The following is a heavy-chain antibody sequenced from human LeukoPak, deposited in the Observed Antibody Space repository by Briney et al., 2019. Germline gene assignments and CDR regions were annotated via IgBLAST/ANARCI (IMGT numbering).Heavy chain of an antibody. CDR1: EFAFSTYN. J-gene: IGHJ3*02. CDR2: ISTGSSTT. V-gene: IGHV3-48*04. CDR3: ARVVAVAGKAFDI. Sequence: GGSLRLSCAASEFAFSTYNMNWVRQAPGKGLEWVSYISTGSSTTYYADSVKGRFTTSRDNAKNSLYLQMNSLRAEDTAVYYCARVVAVAGKAFDIWGQGTMVTVSS. D-gene: IGHD6-19*01.